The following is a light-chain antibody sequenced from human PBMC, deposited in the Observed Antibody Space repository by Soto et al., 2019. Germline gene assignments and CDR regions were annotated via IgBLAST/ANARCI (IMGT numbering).Light chain of an antibody. J-gene: IGKJ5*01. V-gene: IGKV3-20*01. CDR1: QSVSSGY. Sequence: EVVLTQSPGTLSLSPGDRATLSCRDSQSVSSGYLVWYQHKTGQTPRLLIYGESTRATGIPDRLSGSGSGTEFTLTISRLQSEDFAVYYCQFYGSSLITCGQGTRLEIK. CDR2: GES. CDR3: QFYGSSLIT.